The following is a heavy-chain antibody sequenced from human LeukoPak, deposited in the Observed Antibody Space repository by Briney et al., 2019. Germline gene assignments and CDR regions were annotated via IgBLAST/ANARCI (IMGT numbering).Heavy chain of an antibody. D-gene: IGHD3-22*01. CDR3: AKDLDSSGYYLGENFDY. CDR2: ISASGGRT. CDR1: GFTFSSYA. Sequence: GGSLRLSCAASGFTFSSYAMNWVRQAPGKGLEWVAIISASGGRTYYADSVKGRFTISRDTSKNTLYLQMNSLRAEDKALYYCAKDLDSSGYYLGENFDYWGQGTLVTVSS. V-gene: IGHV3-23*01. J-gene: IGHJ4*02.